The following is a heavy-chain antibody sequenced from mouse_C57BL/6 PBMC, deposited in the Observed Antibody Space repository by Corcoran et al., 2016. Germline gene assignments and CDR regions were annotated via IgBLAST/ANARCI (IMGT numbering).Heavy chain of an antibody. V-gene: IGHV14-1*01. D-gene: IGHD1-1*01. CDR1: GFNIKDYY. J-gene: IGHJ3*01. CDR3: TTEGTTVVDPFAY. Sequence: EVQLQQSGAELVRPGASVKLSCTASGFNIKDYYMHWVKQRPEQGLEWIGRIDPEDGDTEYAPKFQGKATMTADTSSNTAYLQLSSLTSEDTAVYYCTTEGTTVVDPFAYWGQGTLVTVSA. CDR2: IDPEDGDT.